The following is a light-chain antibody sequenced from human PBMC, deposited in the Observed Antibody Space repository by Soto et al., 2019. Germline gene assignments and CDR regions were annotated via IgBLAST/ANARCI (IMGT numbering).Light chain of an antibody. J-gene: IGKJ1*01. CDR3: QQSFSPTPWT. Sequence: DIQMTQSPSSLSASVGDSVTITCRASQNIKTYLNWYQQKPGKAPNLLIYAASSLHSGVPSRFSGSGSGTDFTLTISSLQPEDFATYYRQQSFSPTPWTFGQGTKVEIK. V-gene: IGKV1-39*01. CDR2: AAS. CDR1: QNIKTY.